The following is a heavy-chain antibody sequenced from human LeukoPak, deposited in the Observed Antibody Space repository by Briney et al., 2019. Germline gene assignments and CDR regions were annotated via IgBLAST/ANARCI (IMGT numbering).Heavy chain of an antibody. V-gene: IGHV3-7*05. CDR1: GFTFSSYW. J-gene: IGHJ4*02. CDR2: IKQDGSEK. Sequence: GGTLRPSCAASGFTFSSYWMRWIRQAPGKRLERVANIKQDGSEKYYVDCVKGRFTISRDKAKKSLYLQMNSLRAEGTAVYYCARDHEAWGSYGNYGDYFDYWGQGTLVSVSS. D-gene: IGHD5-18*01. CDR3: ARDHEAWGSYGNYGDYFDY.